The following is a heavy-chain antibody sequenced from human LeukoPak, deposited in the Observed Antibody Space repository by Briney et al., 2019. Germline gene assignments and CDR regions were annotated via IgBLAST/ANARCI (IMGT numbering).Heavy chain of an antibody. Sequence: GGSLRLSCVASGLTFSDSWMSWVRQAPGKGPEWVANIKQDGSEEHYVDSVKGRFTVSRDNARNSLFLQMNSLRVEDTAVYYCATYKNWVAGDVWGQGTTVSVSS. CDR1: GLTFSDSW. CDR3: ATYKNWVAGDV. D-gene: IGHD7-27*01. CDR2: IKQDGSEE. V-gene: IGHV3-7*01. J-gene: IGHJ6*02.